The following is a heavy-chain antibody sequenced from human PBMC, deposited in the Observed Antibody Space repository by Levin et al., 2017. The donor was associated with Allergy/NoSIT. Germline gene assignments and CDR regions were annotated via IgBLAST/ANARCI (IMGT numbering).Heavy chain of an antibody. CDR1: GGSFSGYY. D-gene: IGHD6-19*01. CDR3: ARVGRRPGYSSGWYPREFAEYFQH. CDR2: INHSGST. J-gene: IGHJ1*01. V-gene: IGHV4-34*01. Sequence: SQTLSLTCAVYGGSFSGYYWSWIRQPPGKGLEWIGEINHSGSTNYNPSLKSRVTISVDTSKNQFSLKLSSVTAADTAVYYCARVGRRPGYSSGWYPREFAEYFQHWGQGTLVTVSS.